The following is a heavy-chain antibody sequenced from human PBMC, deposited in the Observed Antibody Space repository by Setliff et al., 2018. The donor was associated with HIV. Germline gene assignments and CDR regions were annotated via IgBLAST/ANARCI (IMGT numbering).Heavy chain of an antibody. CDR3: ARASSDIPGVDSNYFDD. J-gene: IGHJ4*02. CDR1: VGSVSSGNHY. V-gene: IGHV4-61*02. D-gene: IGHD2-2*01. Sequence: SETLSLTCTVSVGSVSSGNHYWSWIRQPAGKGLEWIGRIYTSGPRYNPSLENRVTISVVTSKSQFFLMLSSVTAADTAVYYCARASSDIPGVDSNYFDDWGQGTLVTVSS. CDR2: IYTSGP.